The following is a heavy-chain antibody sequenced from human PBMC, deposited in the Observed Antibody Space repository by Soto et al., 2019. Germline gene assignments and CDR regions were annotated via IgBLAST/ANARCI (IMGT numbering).Heavy chain of an antibody. CDR1: GGSFSGYY. Sequence: SETLSLTCAVYGGSFSGYYWSWIRQPPGKGLEWIGEINHSGSTNYNPSLKSRATISVDTSKNQFSLKLSSVTAADTAVYYCARGYSNYGMDVWGQGTTVTVSS. V-gene: IGHV4-34*01. CDR3: ARGYSNYGMDV. D-gene: IGHD4-4*01. J-gene: IGHJ6*02. CDR2: INHSGST.